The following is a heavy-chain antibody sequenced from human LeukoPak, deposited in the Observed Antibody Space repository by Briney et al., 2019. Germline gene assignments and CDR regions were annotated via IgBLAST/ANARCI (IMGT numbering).Heavy chain of an antibody. Sequence: SETLSLTCTVSGYSISSGYYWSWIRRSPGKGLEWIGEINHSGSTNYSPSLKSRVTISLDTSKNQFSLKLTSVTAADTAVYYCAGYREYWDWHFDLWGRGAPVTVSP. CDR3: AGYREYWDWHFDL. V-gene: IGHV4-38-2*02. CDR2: INHSGST. CDR1: GYSISSGYY. D-gene: IGHD2-8*02. J-gene: IGHJ2*01.